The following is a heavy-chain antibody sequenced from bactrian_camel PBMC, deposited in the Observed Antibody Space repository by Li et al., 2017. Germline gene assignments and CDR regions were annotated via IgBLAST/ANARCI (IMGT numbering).Heavy chain of an antibody. J-gene: IGHJ6*01. CDR2: MQTGSVYGSVYT. D-gene: IGHD3*01. V-gene: IGHV3S1*01. CDR3: AAGPLVIGGGGCRLASRSFRY. CDR1: GYTYSGHC. Sequence: HVQLVESGGGSVQAGGSLRLSCAFSGYTYSGHCMGWFRQAPGKEREGVASMQTGSVYGSVYTDYADSVKARFTISQDNAKTALYLQMNSLKPGDSGTYYCAAGPLVIGGGGCRLASRSFRYWGQGTQVTVS.